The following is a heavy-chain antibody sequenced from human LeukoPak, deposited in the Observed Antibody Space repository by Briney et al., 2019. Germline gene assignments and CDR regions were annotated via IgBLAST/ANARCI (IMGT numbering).Heavy chain of an antibody. CDR3: AKHYGSGHRDMDV. Sequence: SETLSLTCTVSGGSIRSYYWSWIWKPPGKGLEWIGYIYYSGNTNYNPSLKSRVTISIDTSKNQFSLKLSSVTAADTAVYYCAKHYGSGHRDMDVWGQGTTVTVSS. D-gene: IGHD3-10*01. CDR1: GGSIRSYY. CDR2: IYYSGNT. J-gene: IGHJ6*02. V-gene: IGHV4-59*08.